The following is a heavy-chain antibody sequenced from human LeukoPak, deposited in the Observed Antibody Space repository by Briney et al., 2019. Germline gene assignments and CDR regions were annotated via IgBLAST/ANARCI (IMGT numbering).Heavy chain of an antibody. CDR3: AKELGYSGYDSNFDY. V-gene: IGHV3-23*01. D-gene: IGHD5-12*01. CDR1: GFTFSSYG. Sequence: GGSLRLSCAASGFTFSSYGMHWVRQAPGKGLEWVSAISGSGGSTYYADSVKGRFTISRDNSKNTLYLQMNSLRAEDTAVYYCAKELGYSGYDSNFDYWGQGTLVTVSS. CDR2: ISGSGGST. J-gene: IGHJ4*02.